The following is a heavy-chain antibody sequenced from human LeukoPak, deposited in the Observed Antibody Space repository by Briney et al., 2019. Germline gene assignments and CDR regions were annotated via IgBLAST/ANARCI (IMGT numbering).Heavy chain of an antibody. CDR3: ARSDGYGLVGI. CDR1: GGSISSGTYY. Sequence: PSQTLSLTCTVSGGSISSGTYYWSWIRQPAGKGLEWIGRIYSSGSTNYNPSLQSRVTISVDTSKNQFSLNLNSVTAADTAVYYCARSDGYGLVGIWGQGTMVTVSS. J-gene: IGHJ3*02. D-gene: IGHD3-10*01. V-gene: IGHV4-61*02. CDR2: IYSSGST.